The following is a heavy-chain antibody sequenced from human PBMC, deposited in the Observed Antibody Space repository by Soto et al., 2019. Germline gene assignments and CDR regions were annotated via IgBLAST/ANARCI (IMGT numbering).Heavy chain of an antibody. CDR3: ARDLTGSVFDF. CDR1: GFTFSDYW. J-gene: IGHJ4*02. V-gene: IGHV3-74*01. D-gene: IGHD3-10*01. Sequence: EVQLVESGGDLVQPGGSLRLSCAASGFTFSDYWRHWVRQVPGKGLVCVSRINSDGSITSYADSVKGRFTVSRDNAKNTVYLQMNSLRAEDTAVYYCARDLTGSVFDFWGQGILVTVSS. CDR2: INSDGSIT.